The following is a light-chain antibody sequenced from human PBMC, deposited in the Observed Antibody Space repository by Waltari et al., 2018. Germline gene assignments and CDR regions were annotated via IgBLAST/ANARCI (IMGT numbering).Light chain of an antibody. CDR3: QQYYFTPFT. J-gene: IGKJ3*01. CDR1: QSVFHSSKNKNS. CDR2: WAS. Sequence: DIVMTQPPDSLSVSPGERATIQCKSRQSVFHSSKNKNSLAWYQKKPGQPPSLLIYWASTRESGVPDRFSGSGSWTDFTLTISSLQAEDVAVYYCQQYYFTPFTFGPGTKVDIK. V-gene: IGKV4-1*01.